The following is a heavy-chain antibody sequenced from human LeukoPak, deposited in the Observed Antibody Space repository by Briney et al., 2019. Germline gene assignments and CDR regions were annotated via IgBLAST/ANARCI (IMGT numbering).Heavy chain of an antibody. CDR3: ARGTYDFWSGSTSTGYYYYMDV. CDR1: GGSISSGGYY. J-gene: IGHJ6*03. CDR2: IYYSGST. D-gene: IGHD3-3*01. Sequence: SQTLSLTCTVSGGSISSGGYYWSWIRQHPGKGLEWIGYIYYSGSTYYNPSLKSRVTISVDTSKNQFSLKLSSVTAADTAVYYCARGTYDFWSGSTSTGYYYYMDVWGKGTTVTVSS. V-gene: IGHV4-31*03.